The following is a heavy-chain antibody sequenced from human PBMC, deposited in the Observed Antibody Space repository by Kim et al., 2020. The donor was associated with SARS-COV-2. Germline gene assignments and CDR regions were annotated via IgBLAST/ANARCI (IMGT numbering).Heavy chain of an antibody. J-gene: IGHJ4*02. Sequence: SVKVSCKASGGTFSSYAISWVRQAPGQGLEWMGGIIPIFGTANYAQKFQGRVTITADESTSTAYMELSSLRSEDTAMYYCAREWGRSGSYLGYYFDYWGQGTLVTVSS. CDR3: AREWGRSGSYLGYYFDY. D-gene: IGHD1-26*01. V-gene: IGHV1-69*13. CDR2: IIPIFGTA. CDR1: GGTFSSYA.